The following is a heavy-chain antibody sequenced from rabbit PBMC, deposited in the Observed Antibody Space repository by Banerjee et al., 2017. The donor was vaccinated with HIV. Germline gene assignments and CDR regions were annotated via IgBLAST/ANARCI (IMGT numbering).Heavy chain of an antibody. CDR1: GFSFSSSYY. D-gene: IGHD4-1*01. CDR3: ARDYSSSGWDDNL. J-gene: IGHJ4*01. V-gene: IGHV1S45*01. Sequence: QEQLVESGGGLVQPEGSLTLTCTASGFSFSSSYYMCWVRQAPGKGLEWIGCVYIANGNTYYASWAKGRFTISTTSSTTVTLQMTSLTAADTATYFCARDYSSSGWDDNLWGQGTLVTVS. CDR2: VYIANGNT.